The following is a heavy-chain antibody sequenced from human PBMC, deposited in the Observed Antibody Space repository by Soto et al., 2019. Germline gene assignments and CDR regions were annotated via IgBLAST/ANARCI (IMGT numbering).Heavy chain of an antibody. CDR2: IYSRGST. D-gene: IGHD3-22*01. Sequence: SETLSLTCTVSGDSISSGGYYWTWIRQHPGKGLEWIGYIYSRGSTYYNPSLKSRITISRDTSKNQFYLRLSSVTAADTAAYYCAREAPHYEGSGAQIDYWGQGTQVTVSS. V-gene: IGHV4-31*03. J-gene: IGHJ4*02. CDR3: AREAPHYEGSGAQIDY. CDR1: GDSISSGGYY.